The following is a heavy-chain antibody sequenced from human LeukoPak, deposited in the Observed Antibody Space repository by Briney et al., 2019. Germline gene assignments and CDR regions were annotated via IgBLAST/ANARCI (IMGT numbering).Heavy chain of an antibody. CDR3: ARALGWRTWNDY. V-gene: IGHV1-2*02. CDR1: GYTFTGYY. CDR2: INPNSGGT. Sequence: ASVKVSCKASGYTFTGYYMHRVRQAPGQGLEWMGWINPNSGGTNYAQKFQGRVTMTRDTSTSTAYMELSRLRSDDTAVYYCARALGWRTWNDYWGQGTLVTVSS. D-gene: IGHD1-1*01. J-gene: IGHJ4*02.